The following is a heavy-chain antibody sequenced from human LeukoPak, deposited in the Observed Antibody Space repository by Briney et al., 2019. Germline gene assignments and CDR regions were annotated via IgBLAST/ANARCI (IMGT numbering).Heavy chain of an antibody. CDR2: IAGGGGST. Sequence: GGSLRLSCAASGFTFSNSAMSWVRQAPGKGLNWVSTIAGGGGSTYYADSVKGRFTISRDNPKNTLYLQMNSLRAEDTAVYYCAKSVSGWGHFDYWGQGTLVTVSS. V-gene: IGHV3-23*01. D-gene: IGHD6-19*01. J-gene: IGHJ4*02. CDR1: GFTFSNSA. CDR3: AKSVSGWGHFDY.